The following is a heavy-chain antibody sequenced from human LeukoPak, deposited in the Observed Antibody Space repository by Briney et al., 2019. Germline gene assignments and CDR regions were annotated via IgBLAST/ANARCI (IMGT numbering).Heavy chain of an antibody. J-gene: IGHJ1*01. V-gene: IGHV4-39*07. CDR1: GGSISSSSYY. D-gene: IGHD6-19*01. CDR3: ARVEEGSGWRLGYFQH. CDR2: IYYSGST. Sequence: SQTLSLTCTVSGGSISSSSYYWGWIRQPPGKGLEWIGSIYYSGSTNYNPSLKSRVTISVDTSKNQFSLKLSSVTAADTAVYYCARVEEGSGWRLGYFQHWGQGTLVTVSS.